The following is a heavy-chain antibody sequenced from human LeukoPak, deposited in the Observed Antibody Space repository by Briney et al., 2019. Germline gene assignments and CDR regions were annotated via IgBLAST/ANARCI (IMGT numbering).Heavy chain of an antibody. CDR2: ISPSGSTI. V-gene: IGHV3-48*03. Sequence: PGGSLRLSCAASGFTFSSYEMNWVRQAPGKGLEWVSYISPSGSTIYYADSMKGRFTISRDNAKNSVYLQMNSLRAEDTAVYYCARKTFGTVYFDSWGQGTLVIVSS. J-gene: IGHJ4*02. D-gene: IGHD1-1*01. CDR1: GFTFSSYE. CDR3: ARKTFGTVYFDS.